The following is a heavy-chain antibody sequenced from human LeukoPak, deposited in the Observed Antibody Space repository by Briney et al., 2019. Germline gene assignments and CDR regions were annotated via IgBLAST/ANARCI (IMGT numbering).Heavy chain of an antibody. J-gene: IGHJ6*02. V-gene: IGHV3-7*01. D-gene: IGHD3-9*01. CDR2: IKQDGSEK. CDR3: ARDLRRYDILTGYYSTHYYYGMDV. CDR1: GFTFSSYW. Sequence: AGGSLRLSCAASGFTFSSYWMSWVRQAPGKGLEWVANIKQDGSEKYYVDSVKGRFTISRDNAKNSLYLQMNSLRAEDTAVYYCARDLRRYDILTGYYSTHYYYGMDVWGQGTTVTVSS.